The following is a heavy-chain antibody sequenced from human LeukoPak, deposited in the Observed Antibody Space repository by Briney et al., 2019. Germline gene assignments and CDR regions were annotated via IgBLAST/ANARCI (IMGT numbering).Heavy chain of an antibody. CDR1: GFTFSNYW. CDR3: AKGGSSSWDYFDY. J-gene: IGHJ4*02. CDR2: IRYDGNIK. V-gene: IGHV3-30*02. D-gene: IGHD6-13*01. Sequence: GGSLRLSCAVSGFTFSNYWMHWVRQAPGKGLEWVAFIRYDGNIKHYADSVKGRFTISRDSSKNTLHLQMNSLRPEDTAVYYCAKGGSSSWDYFDYWGQGTLVTVSS.